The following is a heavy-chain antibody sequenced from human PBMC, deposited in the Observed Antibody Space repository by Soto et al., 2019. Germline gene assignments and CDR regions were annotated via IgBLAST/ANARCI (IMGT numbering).Heavy chain of an antibody. CDR3: AKYRYGSAIYGLAV. J-gene: IGHJ6*02. Sequence: PGGSLRLSCAASGFSFEDYAMHWVRQAPGKGLEWVSGIAWNSDIIGYADSVKGRFTISRDNGKNSLYLQMNSLRPEDTALYYCAKYRYGSAIYGLAVWAQGTTVPVSS. D-gene: IGHD3-10*01. V-gene: IGHV3-9*01. CDR1: GFSFEDYA. CDR2: IAWNSDII.